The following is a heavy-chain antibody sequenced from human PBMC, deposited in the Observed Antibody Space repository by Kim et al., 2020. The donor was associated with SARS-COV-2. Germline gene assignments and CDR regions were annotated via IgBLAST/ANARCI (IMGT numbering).Heavy chain of an antibody. CDR3: ARDGGVTFGGVIAYFDY. D-gene: IGHD3-16*02. J-gene: IGHJ4*02. CDR2: ISSSGSTI. V-gene: IGHV3-48*03. Sequence: GGSLRLSCAASGFTFSSYEMNWVRQAPGKGLEWVSYISSSGSTIYYADSVKGRFTISRDNAKNSLYLQMNSLRAEDTAVYYCARDGGVTFGGVIAYFDYWGQGTLVTVSS. CDR1: GFTFSSYE.